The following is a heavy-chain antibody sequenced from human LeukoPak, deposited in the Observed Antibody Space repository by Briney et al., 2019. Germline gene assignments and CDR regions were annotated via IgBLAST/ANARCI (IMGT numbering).Heavy chain of an antibody. Sequence: GGSLRLSCAASGFTFSSYSMNWVRQAPGKGLEWVSAIGDTDADRKYADSVKGRFTISRDNSRNTLFLHLNSLRVEDTAIYYCGRDWKLDYWGQGTLVTVSS. V-gene: IGHV3-23*01. CDR1: GFTFSSYS. J-gene: IGHJ4*02. D-gene: IGHD1-1*01. CDR2: IGDTDADR. CDR3: GRDWKLDY.